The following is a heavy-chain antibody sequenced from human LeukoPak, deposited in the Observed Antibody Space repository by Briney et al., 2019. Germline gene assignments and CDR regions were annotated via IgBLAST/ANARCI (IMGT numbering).Heavy chain of an antibody. D-gene: IGHD6-13*01. CDR1: GFTFSSYA. V-gene: IGHV3-30-3*01. Sequence: PGGSLRLSCAASGFTFSSYAMHWVRQAPGKGLEWVAVISYDGSNKYYADSVKGRFTISRDNSKNTLYLQMNSLRAEDTAVYYCARYGAAAGNLHAFDIWGRGTMVTVSS. CDR3: ARYGAAAGNLHAFDI. CDR2: ISYDGSNK. J-gene: IGHJ3*02.